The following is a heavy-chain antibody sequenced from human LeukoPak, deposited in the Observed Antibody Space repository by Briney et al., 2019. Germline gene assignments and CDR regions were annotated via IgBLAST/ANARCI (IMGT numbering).Heavy chain of an antibody. CDR2: SGTYGRT. CDR1: GFTFSSNV. CDR3: AKQPFPEDYGDLEYYFDY. V-gene: IGHV3-23*01. J-gene: IGHJ4*02. Sequence: GGSLRLSCVASGFTFSSNVLNWVRQAPGKGLEWVSVSGTYGRTQYADSVKGRFTISRGNSKNTLYLQMNSLRAEDTAVYYCAKQPFPEDYGDLEYYFDYWGQGTLVTVSS. D-gene: IGHD4-17*01.